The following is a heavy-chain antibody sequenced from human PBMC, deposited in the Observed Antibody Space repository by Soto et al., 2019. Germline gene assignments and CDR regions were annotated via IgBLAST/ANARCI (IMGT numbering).Heavy chain of an antibody. J-gene: IGHJ4*02. CDR1: GFSLTTSEVG. D-gene: IGHD3-10*01. V-gene: IGHV2-5*02. CDR2: IYWDDAE. CDR3: AHSRRGSGSYAFDY. Sequence: QITLKESGPALVKPTQTLTLTCTFSGFSLTTSEVGVGWIRQPPGKALEWLALIYWDDAERYNPSLENRLIIPKDTSKTPVVLSMTNMDPVDTATYYCAHSRRGSGSYAFDYWGQGTLVIVSS.